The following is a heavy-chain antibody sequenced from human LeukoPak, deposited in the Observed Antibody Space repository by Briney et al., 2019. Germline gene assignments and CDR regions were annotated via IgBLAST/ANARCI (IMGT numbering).Heavy chain of an antibody. CDR2: ISYDGSNK. D-gene: IGHD3-16*01. Sequence: GGSLRLSCAASGFTFSSYGMHWVRQAPGKGLEWVAVISYDGSNKYYADSVKGRFTISRDNSKNTLYLQMNSLRAEDTAVYYCLGGYTFDYWGQGTLVTVSS. CDR1: GFTFSSYG. J-gene: IGHJ4*02. V-gene: IGHV3-30*03. CDR3: LGGYTFDY.